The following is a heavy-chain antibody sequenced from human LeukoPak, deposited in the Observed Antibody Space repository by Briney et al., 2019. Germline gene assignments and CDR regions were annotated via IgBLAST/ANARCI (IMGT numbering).Heavy chain of an antibody. CDR2: IYYSGST. J-gene: IGHJ5*02. CDR1: GGSISSYY. CDR3: ARRTRPGGWFDP. Sequence: SETLSLTCTVSGGSISSYYWSWIRQPPGKGLEWIGYIYYSGSTNYNPSLKSRVTISVDTSKNQFSLKLSSVTAADTAVYYCARRTRPGGWFDPWGQGTLVTVPS. V-gene: IGHV4-59*08. D-gene: IGHD2-2*01.